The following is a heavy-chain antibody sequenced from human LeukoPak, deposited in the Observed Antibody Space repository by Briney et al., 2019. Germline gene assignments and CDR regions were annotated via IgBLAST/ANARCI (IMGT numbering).Heavy chain of an antibody. Sequence: RSGGSLRLSCAASGFTFSSYWMSWVRQPPGKGLEWIGEINHSGSTNYNPSLKSRVTISVDTSKNQFSLKLSSVTAADTAVYYCARGVYYDSSGYYAAFDIWGQGTMVTVSS. J-gene: IGHJ3*02. CDR2: INHSGST. CDR3: ARGVYYDSSGYYAAFDI. CDR1: GFTFSSYW. V-gene: IGHV4-34*01. D-gene: IGHD3-22*01.